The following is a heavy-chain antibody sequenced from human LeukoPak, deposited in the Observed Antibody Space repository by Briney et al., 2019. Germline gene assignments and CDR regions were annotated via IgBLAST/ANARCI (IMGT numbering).Heavy chain of an antibody. CDR2: IHASGST. CDR3: ARASRGAYEFDSSGHNFYYYMDV. V-gene: IGHV4-4*08. CDR1: GGSISSYY. D-gene: IGHD3-22*01. J-gene: IGHJ6*03. Sequence: SETLSFTCTVSGGSISSYYWSWIRQPPGKGLEWIGHIHASGSTDYNPSLKSRVSLSVDTSKNQFSLKLHSVNAADSAIYYCARASRGAYEFDSSGHNFYYYMDVWGIGTAVIVSS.